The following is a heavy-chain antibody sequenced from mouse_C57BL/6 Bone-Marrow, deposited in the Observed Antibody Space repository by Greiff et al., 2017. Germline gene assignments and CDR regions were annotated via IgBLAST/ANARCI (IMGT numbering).Heavy chain of an antibody. V-gene: IGHV1-19*01. CDR1: GYTFTDYY. CDR3: ARGVLSAWLAY. J-gene: IGHJ3*01. D-gene: IGHD1-1*02. CDR2: INPYNGGT. Sequence: EVQLQESGPVLVKPGASVKMSCKASGYTFTDYYMNWVKQSPGKSLEWIGVINPYNGGTSYNQKFKGKATLTVDKSSSTAYMELNSLTSEDSAVYYCARGVLSAWLAYWGQGTLVTVSA.